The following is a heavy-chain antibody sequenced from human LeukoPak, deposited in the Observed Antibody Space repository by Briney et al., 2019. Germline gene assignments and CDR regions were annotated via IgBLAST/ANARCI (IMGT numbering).Heavy chain of an antibody. CDR2: IKQDGSEK. J-gene: IGHJ4*02. CDR3: ARSQTTTVAGTWDY. D-gene: IGHD6-19*01. V-gene: IGHV3-7*01. CDR1: GFTFSAYW. Sequence: GGSLSLSCAASGFTFSAYWMSWVRQAPGKGLEWVANIKQDGSEKYYVDSVKGQFTISRDNAKNSLYLQMNSLRAEDTAVYYCARSQTTTVAGTWDYWGQGTLVTVSS.